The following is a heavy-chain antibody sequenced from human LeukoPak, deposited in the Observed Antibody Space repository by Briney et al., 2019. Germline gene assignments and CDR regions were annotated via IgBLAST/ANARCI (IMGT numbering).Heavy chain of an antibody. V-gene: IGHV3-66*01. CDR2: IYSGGST. CDR1: GFTVSSDY. J-gene: IGHJ4*02. D-gene: IGHD5-18*01. CDR3: AREGNSPLDY. Sequence: SGGSLRLSCAASGFTVSSDYMSWVRQAPGKGLEWVSVIYSGGSTYYADSVKGRFTISRDNSKNTLYLQMNSLRAEDTAVYYCAREGNSPLDYWGQGTLVTVSS.